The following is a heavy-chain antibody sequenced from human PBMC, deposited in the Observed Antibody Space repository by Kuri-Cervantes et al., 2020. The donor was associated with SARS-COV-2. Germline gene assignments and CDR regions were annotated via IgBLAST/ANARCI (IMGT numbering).Heavy chain of an antibody. Sequence: GGSLRLSCAASGFNFSRTDMHRVRQAPGKGLEWVAVISHDGKNKKCIASGKGRFTISRDNSQNTLFLHMKSLRSEDTAMYYCAKDRVGVEGFWGQGTLVTVSS. V-gene: IGHV3-30*18. CDR2: ISHDGKNK. J-gene: IGHJ4*02. CDR1: GFNFSRTD. D-gene: IGHD2-21*01. CDR3: AKDRVGVEGF.